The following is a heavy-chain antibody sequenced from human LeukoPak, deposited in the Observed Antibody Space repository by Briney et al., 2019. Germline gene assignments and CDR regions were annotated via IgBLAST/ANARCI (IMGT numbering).Heavy chain of an antibody. D-gene: IGHD1-26*01. CDR3: ARGTNYYRY. CDR2: LSSGGSMI. V-gene: IGHV3-11*04. CDR1: GFTFSDYY. Sequence: GGSLRLSCAASGFTFSDYYINWIRQAPGMGLEWVAYLSSGGSMIYYADSVKGRFTISRDNAMNSLYLQMNSLRAEDTAVYYCARGTNYYRYWGKGTLVTVSS. J-gene: IGHJ4*02.